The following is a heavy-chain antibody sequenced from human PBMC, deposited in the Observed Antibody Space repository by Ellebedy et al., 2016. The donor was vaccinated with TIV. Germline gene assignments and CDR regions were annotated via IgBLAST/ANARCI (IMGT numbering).Heavy chain of an antibody. D-gene: IGHD4-17*01. CDR3: ARATRNFDN. CDR2: IKPDGSEK. J-gene: IGHJ4*02. CDR1: GFTFSTSW. V-gene: IGHV3-7*01. Sequence: GGSLRLSCAASGFTFSTSWMSWVRQAPGTGLEWVANIKPDGSEKYYLDSVRGRFTISRDNAKNSLYLQMNSLRADDTAVYYCARATRNFDNWGQGTLVTVSS.